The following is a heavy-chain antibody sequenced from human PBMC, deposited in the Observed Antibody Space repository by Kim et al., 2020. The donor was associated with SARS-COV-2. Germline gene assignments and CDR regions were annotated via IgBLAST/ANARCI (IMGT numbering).Heavy chain of an antibody. D-gene: IGHD2-2*01. CDR2: IIPILGIA. CDR1: GGTFSSYA. Sequence: SVKVSCKASGGTFSSYAISWVRQAPGQGLEWMGRIIPILGIANYAQKFQGRVTITADKSTSTAYMELSSLRSEDTAVYYCAREMSLCGSSTSCYLYYYYYGMDVWGQGTTVTVSS. CDR3: AREMSLCGSSTSCYLYYYYYGMDV. V-gene: IGHV1-69*04. J-gene: IGHJ6*02.